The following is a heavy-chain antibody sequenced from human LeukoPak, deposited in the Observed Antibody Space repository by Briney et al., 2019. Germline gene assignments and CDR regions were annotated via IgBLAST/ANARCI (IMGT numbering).Heavy chain of an antibody. V-gene: IGHV3-74*01. CDR3: ATKQWLAPPPDS. CDR1: GFTFSQYW. Sequence: GGPLRLSCAASGFTFSQYWMLWVPQSPGKGLESVSRINTDGTLTTYAHSVKGRFTVSRDNADNTMFLQMNSVRDEDTAVYYCATKQWLAPPPDSWGQGTPVTVSS. J-gene: IGHJ4*02. D-gene: IGHD6-19*01. CDR2: INTDGTLT.